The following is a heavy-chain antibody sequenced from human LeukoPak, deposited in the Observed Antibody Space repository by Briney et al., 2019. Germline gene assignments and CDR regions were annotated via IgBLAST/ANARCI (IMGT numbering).Heavy chain of an antibody. CDR3: ARDRYYDSSGPTYYFDY. J-gene: IGHJ4*02. Sequence: GASVKVSCKASGYTFTSYYMHWVRQAPGQGLERMGIINPSGGSTSYAQKFQGRVTMTRDMSTSAVYMELSSLRSEDTAVYYCARDRYYDSSGPTYYFDYWGQGTLVTVSS. V-gene: IGHV1-46*01. CDR1: GYTFTSYY. CDR2: INPSGGST. D-gene: IGHD3-22*01.